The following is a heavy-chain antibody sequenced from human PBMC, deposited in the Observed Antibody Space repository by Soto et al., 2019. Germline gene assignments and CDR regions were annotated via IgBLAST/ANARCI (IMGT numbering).Heavy chain of an antibody. D-gene: IGHD1-26*01. CDR3: ARIPRYSFPTSDTLDN. Sequence: GASVKVSCKTSGGTFNTYTFSWVRQAPGQGLEWMGSIIPIFGTTHYAQSFQGRLSITADQSSTTTYMELRSLTSHDTALYYCARIPRYSFPTSDTLDNWGQGTLVTVSS. V-gene: IGHV1-69*13. CDR2: IIPIFGTT. CDR1: GGTFNTYT. J-gene: IGHJ4*02.